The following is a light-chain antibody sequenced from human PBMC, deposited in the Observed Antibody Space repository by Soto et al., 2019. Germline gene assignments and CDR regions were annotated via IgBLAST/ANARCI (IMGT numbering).Light chain of an antibody. CDR3: TSWTTSTTMK. CDR2: DVN. Sequence: QAVVTQRASVSGSPGQSITISCTGTSSDVGAYNYVSWYQQHPGKAPKLMIYDVNIRPSGVSNRFSGSKSGNTASLTISGLQAEDEADYYCTSWTTSTTMKFGGGTQLTVL. J-gene: IGLJ2*01. CDR1: SSDVGAYNY. V-gene: IGLV2-14*01.